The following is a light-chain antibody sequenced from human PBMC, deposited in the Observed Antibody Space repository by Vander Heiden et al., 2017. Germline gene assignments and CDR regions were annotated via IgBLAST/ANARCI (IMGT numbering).Light chain of an antibody. CDR2: DAS. Sequence: DIQMTQSPSPLSASVGDRVTITCRASQSNSSWWDWYQQKPRKAPKLLIYDASRLESGVPSRFSGSGSGTEFTLTRSSMQPDDFATYYCQQDNSYFTFGPGTKVDIK. CDR1: QSNSSW. J-gene: IGKJ3*01. V-gene: IGKV1-5*01. CDR3: QQDNSYFT.